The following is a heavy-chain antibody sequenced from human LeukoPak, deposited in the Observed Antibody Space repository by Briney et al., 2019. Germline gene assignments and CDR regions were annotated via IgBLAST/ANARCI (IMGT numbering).Heavy chain of an antibody. V-gene: IGHV4-59*08. Sequence: SETLSLTCTVSGGSISSYYWGWIRQPPGKGLEWIAYIYYSGTTNYNPSLKSRVTISLDTSKNQFSLKLSSVTAADTAVYYCARHGGYSGNPMPFDSWGQGTLVTVSS. D-gene: IGHD4-23*01. J-gene: IGHJ4*02. CDR3: ARHGGYSGNPMPFDS. CDR1: GGSISSYY. CDR2: IYYSGTT.